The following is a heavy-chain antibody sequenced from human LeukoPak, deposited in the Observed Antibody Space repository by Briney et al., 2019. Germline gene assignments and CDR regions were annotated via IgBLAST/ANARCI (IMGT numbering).Heavy chain of an antibody. CDR3: ARSASSNSRSAFDI. D-gene: IGHD6-6*01. J-gene: IGHJ3*02. Sequence: PSETLSLTRTISGGSISSYYWSWIRQPPGKGLEWIGYSHYSGNTNYNPSLKSRVTISVDMSKNQFSLTLRSVAAADTAVYYCARSASSNSRSAFDIWGQGTMVTVSS. V-gene: IGHV4-59*01. CDR1: GGSISSYY. CDR2: SHYSGNT.